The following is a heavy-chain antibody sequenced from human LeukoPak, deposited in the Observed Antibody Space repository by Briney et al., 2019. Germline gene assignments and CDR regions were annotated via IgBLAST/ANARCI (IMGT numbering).Heavy chain of an antibody. CDR3: ARDLAWFGELIFGY. V-gene: IGHV3-33*01. J-gene: IGHJ4*02. CDR2: IWYDGSNK. CDR1: GFTFSTYG. Sequence: GRSLRLSCAASGFTFSTYGMHWVRQAPGKGLEWVAVIWYDGSNKYYADSVKGRFTISRDNSKNTLYQQMNSLRAEDTAVYYCARDLAWFGELIFGYWGQGTLVTVSS. D-gene: IGHD3-10*01.